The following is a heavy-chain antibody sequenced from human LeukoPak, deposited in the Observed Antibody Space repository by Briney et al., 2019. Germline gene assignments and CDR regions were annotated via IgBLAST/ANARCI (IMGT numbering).Heavy chain of an antibody. CDR1: GFTFSNNW. D-gene: IGHD1-26*01. CDR2: TKQDGSET. J-gene: IGHJ4*02. V-gene: IGHV3-7*01. CDR3: VRESRDNSGSF. Sequence: GGSLRLSCAASGFTFSNNWMTWVPQAPGEGLGWVAKTKQDGSETNYVDSMKGRFTNSTHNAKNSLYLQMNSLRAEDTAVYYWVRESRDNSGSFWGQGTLVTVSS.